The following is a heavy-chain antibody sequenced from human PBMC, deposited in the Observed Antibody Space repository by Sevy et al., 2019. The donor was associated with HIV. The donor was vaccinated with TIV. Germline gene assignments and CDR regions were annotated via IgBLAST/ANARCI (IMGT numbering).Heavy chain of an antibody. CDR2: IKGDGSEI. CDR3: ARDPGGRDWFDP. D-gene: IGHD2-15*01. CDR1: TFTFSSYS. J-gene: IGHJ5*02. V-gene: IGHV3-7*03. Sequence: GGSLRLSCAASTFTFSSYSMNWVRQAPGKGLEWVANIKGDGSEIYYVDSVKGRFTISRDNAKNSLFLEMNSLRAEDTAVYYCARDPGGRDWFDPWGQGTLVTVSS.